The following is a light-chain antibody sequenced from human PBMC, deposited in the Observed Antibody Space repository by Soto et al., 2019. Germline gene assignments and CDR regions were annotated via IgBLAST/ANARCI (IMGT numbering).Light chain of an antibody. V-gene: IGLV2-14*03. J-gene: IGLJ1*01. CDR3: NSFTTSSTYV. CDR2: DVS. CDR1: TSDVGRYNY. Sequence: QYVLTQPASVSGSPGQSISVSRTGTTSDVGRYNYVSWYQQHPGKAPKLMIYDVSYRPSWVSNRFSGSKSGITASLTISGLQAEDEADYYCNSFTTSSTYVFGTGTKVTVL.